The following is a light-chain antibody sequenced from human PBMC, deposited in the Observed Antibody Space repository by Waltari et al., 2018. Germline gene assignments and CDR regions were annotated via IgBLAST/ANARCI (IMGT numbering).Light chain of an antibody. V-gene: IGKV3-15*01. Sequence: ERVMTQSPATLSVSPGETATLSCRASQSASTNLAWYQQKAGQAPRLLIYDASIRATGVPARFSGRGAGRAFTLTITGLQSEDFAVYYWQQYNNWLYAFGQGTKLESK. CDR1: QSASTN. J-gene: IGKJ2*01. CDR2: DAS. CDR3: QQYNNWLYA.